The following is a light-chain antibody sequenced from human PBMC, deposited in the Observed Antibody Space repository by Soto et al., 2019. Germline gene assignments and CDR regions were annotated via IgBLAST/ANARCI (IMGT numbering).Light chain of an antibody. Sequence: DIQMTQSPSTLSASVGDRVTITCRASQSISSWLAWYQQKSGKAPKLLIYKASTLKSGVPSRFSGSGSGTEFTLTISSLQSEDFAVYYCQQYNNWPITFGQGTRLEIK. V-gene: IGKV1-5*03. CDR3: QQYNNWPIT. CDR1: QSISSW. J-gene: IGKJ5*01. CDR2: KAS.